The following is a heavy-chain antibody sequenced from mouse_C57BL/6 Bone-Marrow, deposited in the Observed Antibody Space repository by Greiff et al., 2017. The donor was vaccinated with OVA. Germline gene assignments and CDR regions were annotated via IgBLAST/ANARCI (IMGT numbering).Heavy chain of an antibody. CDR3: ARSYYGSSLYAMDY. V-gene: IGHV5-12*01. Sequence: EVHLVESGGGLVQPGGSLKLSCAASGFTFSDYYMYWVRQTPEQRLEWVAYISNGGGSTYYPDTVKGRFTISRDNAKSPLYLQMSRLKSEDTAMYYCARSYYGSSLYAMDYWGQGTSVTVSS. J-gene: IGHJ4*01. CDR1: GFTFSDYY. CDR2: ISNGGGST. D-gene: IGHD1-1*01.